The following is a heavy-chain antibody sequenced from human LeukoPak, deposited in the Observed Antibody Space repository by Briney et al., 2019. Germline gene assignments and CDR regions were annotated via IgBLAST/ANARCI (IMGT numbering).Heavy chain of an antibody. CDR3: ATEGKMVRGLYTDY. CDR1: GYTLTELS. Sequence: ASVKVSCKVSGYTLTELSIHWVRQAPGKGLEWMGRFDPEDGERIYAQKFQGRVTMTADTSADTAYMELSSLRSEDTAVYYCATEGKMVRGLYTDYWGQGTLVTVSS. D-gene: IGHD3-10*01. CDR2: FDPEDGER. V-gene: IGHV1-24*01. J-gene: IGHJ4*02.